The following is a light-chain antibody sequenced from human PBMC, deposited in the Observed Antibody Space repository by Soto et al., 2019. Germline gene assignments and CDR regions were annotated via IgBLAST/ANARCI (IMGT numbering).Light chain of an antibody. CDR3: CSYAGSRNFFYV. Sequence: QSLLTPAAAVSGSPGQSITISCTGTNRDVXSYNLVSYYQQPVGKAPKIMSYDGRKRXSXVSNRXYGXKXXXTXSLTISGLQAEAEADYYCCSYAGSRNFFYVFGTGTKVTV. CDR1: NRDVXSYNL. J-gene: IGLJ1*01. V-gene: IGLV2-23*03. CDR2: DGR.